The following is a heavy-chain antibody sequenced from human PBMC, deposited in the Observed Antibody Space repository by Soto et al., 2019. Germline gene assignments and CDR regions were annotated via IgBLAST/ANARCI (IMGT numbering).Heavy chain of an antibody. J-gene: IGHJ6*02. Sequence: SSETLSLTCAVYGGSFSGYYWSWLSQPPGKGLEWIGEINHSGSPNYNPSLKSRVTIPVDTSKNQFSLKLSSVTAADTAVYYCARPDGGYYYGMDVWGQGTTVT. V-gene: IGHV4-34*01. D-gene: IGHD3-10*01. CDR2: INHSGSP. CDR1: GGSFSGYY. CDR3: ARPDGGYYYGMDV.